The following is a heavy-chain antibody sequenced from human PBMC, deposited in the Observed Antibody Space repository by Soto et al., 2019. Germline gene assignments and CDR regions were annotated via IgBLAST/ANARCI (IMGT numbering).Heavy chain of an antibody. V-gene: IGHV3-66*01. D-gene: IGHD3-22*01. CDR2: IYRYGST. CDR1: GFTVSSNF. CDR3: ARTYSRGYYPIYFDY. J-gene: IGHJ4*02. Sequence: EVQLVESGGGLVQPGESLRLSCAASGFTVSSNFMIWCRQAPGKGLEWVSLIYRYGSTYSADSVKGRFTISRDNSKNTLYLQMNSLRAEDTAVYYCARTYSRGYYPIYFDYWGQGTLVTVSS.